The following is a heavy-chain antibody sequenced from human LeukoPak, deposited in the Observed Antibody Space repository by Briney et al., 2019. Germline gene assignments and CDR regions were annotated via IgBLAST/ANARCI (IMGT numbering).Heavy chain of an antibody. V-gene: IGHV3-74*01. CDR3: ARVLSGSWDWFDP. J-gene: IGHJ5*02. Sequence: QPGGSLRLSCAASRFTFSDYWMHWVRQAPGKGLVWVSRINRDGGGTTYADSVKGRFTISRDNAKNTVYLQMNSLRAEDTAVYYCARVLSGSWDWFDPWGQGTLVTVSS. D-gene: IGHD3-22*01. CDR1: RFTFSDYW. CDR2: INRDGGGT.